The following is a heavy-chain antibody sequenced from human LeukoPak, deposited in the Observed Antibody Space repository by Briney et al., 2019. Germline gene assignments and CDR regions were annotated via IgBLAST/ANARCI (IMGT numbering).Heavy chain of an antibody. J-gene: IGHJ3*02. CDR3: AKGPIQLWEPYDAFDI. V-gene: IGHV3-30*02. CDR2: IRYDGSNK. Sequence: PGGSLRLSCAASGFTLSSYGMHWVRQAPGKGLEWVAFIRYDGSNKYYADSVKGRFTISRDNSKNTLYLQMNSLRAEDTAVYYCAKGPIQLWEPYDAFDIWGQGTMVTVSS. CDR1: GFTLSSYG. D-gene: IGHD1-26*01.